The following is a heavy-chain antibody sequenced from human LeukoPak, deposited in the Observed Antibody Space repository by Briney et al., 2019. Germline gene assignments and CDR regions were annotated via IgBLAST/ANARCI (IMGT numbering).Heavy chain of an antibody. Sequence: PSETLSLTCTVSGGSISSYYWSWIRQPAGKGLEWIGRIYTSGTTNYNPSLQSRVTMSVDSSKNQFSLKLNSVTAADTAVYYCARGRYCTTTSCTYWYFDLWARGTLVTVSS. D-gene: IGHD2-2*01. CDR3: ARGRYCTTTSCTYWYFDL. V-gene: IGHV4-4*07. J-gene: IGHJ2*01. CDR1: GGSISSYY. CDR2: IYTSGTT.